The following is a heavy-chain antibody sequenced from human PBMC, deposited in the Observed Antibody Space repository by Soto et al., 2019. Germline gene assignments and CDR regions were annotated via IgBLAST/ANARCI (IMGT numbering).Heavy chain of an antibody. CDR2: INAGNGNT. V-gene: IGHV1-3*01. CDR1: GYTFTSYA. J-gene: IGHJ4*02. D-gene: IGHD2-15*01. Sequence: ASVKVSCKASGYTFTSYAMHWVRQAPGQRLEWMGWINAGNGNTKYSQKFQGRVTITRDTSASTAYMELSSLRSEDTAVYCCARVSLGYCSGGSCNPLDYWGQGTLVTVSS. CDR3: ARVSLGYCSGGSCNPLDY.